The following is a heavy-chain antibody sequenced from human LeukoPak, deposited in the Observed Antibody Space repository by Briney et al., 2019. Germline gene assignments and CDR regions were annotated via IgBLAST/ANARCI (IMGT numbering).Heavy chain of an antibody. CDR3: AYSSSWFPHDAFDI. D-gene: IGHD6-13*01. Sequence: ASVKVSCKASGYTFTSYDINWVRQATGQGLEWMGWMNPNSGNTGYAQKFQGRVTMTRNTSISTAYMELSSLRSEDTAVYYCAYSSSWFPHDAFDIWGQGTMVTVSS. CDR1: GYTFTSYD. CDR2: MNPNSGNT. J-gene: IGHJ3*02. V-gene: IGHV1-8*01.